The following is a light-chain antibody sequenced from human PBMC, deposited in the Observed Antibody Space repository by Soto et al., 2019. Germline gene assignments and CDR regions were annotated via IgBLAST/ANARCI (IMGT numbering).Light chain of an antibody. CDR1: QNINNW. CDR3: QQYSSDST. J-gene: IGKJ1*01. V-gene: IGKV1-5*03. CDR2: RAS. Sequence: DIPMTQSPSTLSASVGDRVTITCRASQNINNWLAWYQQKPGKAPKLLIYRASSLENGVPSRFGGRGSGTDFIFTTTSLQPDDFATYYCQQYSSDSTFGQGTKVEIK.